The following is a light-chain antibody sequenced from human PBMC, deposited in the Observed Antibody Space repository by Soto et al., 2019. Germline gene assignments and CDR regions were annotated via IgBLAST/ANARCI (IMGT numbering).Light chain of an antibody. CDR3: QKYSSVIT. Sequence: DIQMTQSPSSLSASVGDRVTITCRASQGISNFLAWYQQKPGKVPKLLISAASTLQSGVPSRFSGSGSGTVSTLTITSLQPEDVATYYCQKYSSVITFGQGTRLEI. CDR1: QGISNF. CDR2: AAS. V-gene: IGKV1-27*01. J-gene: IGKJ5*01.